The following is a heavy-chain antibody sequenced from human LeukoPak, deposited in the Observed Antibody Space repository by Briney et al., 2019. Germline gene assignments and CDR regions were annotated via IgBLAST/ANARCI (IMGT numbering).Heavy chain of an antibody. CDR3: VKDLRDGYNINYFDY. CDR1: GFTLDDYA. Sequence: GGPLRLSCAASGFTLDDYAMHWVRQAPGKGLEWVSGISWNSGSIGYADSVKGRFTISRDNAKNSLYLQMNSLRAEDTALYYCVKDLRDGYNINYFDYWGQGTLVTVSS. V-gene: IGHV3-9*01. J-gene: IGHJ4*02. D-gene: IGHD5-24*01. CDR2: ISWNSGSI.